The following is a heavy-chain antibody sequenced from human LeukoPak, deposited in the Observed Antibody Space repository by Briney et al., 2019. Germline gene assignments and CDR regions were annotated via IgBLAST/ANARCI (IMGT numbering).Heavy chain of an antibody. CDR3: AREKAVAGTRWFDP. V-gene: IGHV3-48*01. CDR1: GFTFSSYS. Sequence: PGGSLRLSCAASGFTFSSYSMNWVRQAPGKGLEWISYISFGIIAIYYADSVKGRFTISRDNAKNSLYLQMNSLRAEDTAVYYCAREKAVAGTRWFDPWGQGTLVTVSS. J-gene: IGHJ5*02. D-gene: IGHD6-19*01. CDR2: ISFGIIAI.